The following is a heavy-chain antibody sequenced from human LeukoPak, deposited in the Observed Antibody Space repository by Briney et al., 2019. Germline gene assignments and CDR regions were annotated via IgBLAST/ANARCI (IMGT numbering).Heavy chain of an antibody. CDR1: GFTFSNYY. CDR3: GRGIPVDY. Sequence: GGSLRLSCAASGFTFSNYYISWIRQAPGKGLEWVSYISGNGGTKYDADSVKGRFIMTRDSAKKSVYLQMTSLRVEDTAVYYCGRGIPVDYWGQGLLVTVSS. V-gene: IGHV3-11*01. CDR2: ISGNGGTK. J-gene: IGHJ4*02.